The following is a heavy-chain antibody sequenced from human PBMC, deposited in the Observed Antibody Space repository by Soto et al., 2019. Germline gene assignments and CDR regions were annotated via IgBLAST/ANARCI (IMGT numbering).Heavy chain of an antibody. CDR2: IYYSGST. CDR1: GGSVSSGSYY. Sequence: TLSLTCTVSGGSVSSGSYYWSWIRQPPGKGLEWIGYIYYSGSTNYNPSLKRRVTISVDTSKNQFSLKLSSVTPADTAVYYCARGGVGDREARPLLNWFDY. CDR3: ARGGVGDREARPLLNWFDY. V-gene: IGHV4-61*01. J-gene: IGHJ5*01. D-gene: IGHD6-6*01.